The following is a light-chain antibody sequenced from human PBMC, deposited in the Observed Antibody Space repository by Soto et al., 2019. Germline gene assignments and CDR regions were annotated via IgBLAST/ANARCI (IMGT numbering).Light chain of an antibody. J-gene: IGKJ1*01. CDR2: GAS. V-gene: IGKV3-15*01. Sequence: EIVMTQSPATLSASPGERATLSCRASQSVRSNLAWYQQKPGQAPRLRIYGASTRATGIPARFSGSGSGTEFTLSIGSLQSEDFAVYYCQQYNDWPPTFGQGTKVEIK. CDR1: QSVRSN. CDR3: QQYNDWPPT.